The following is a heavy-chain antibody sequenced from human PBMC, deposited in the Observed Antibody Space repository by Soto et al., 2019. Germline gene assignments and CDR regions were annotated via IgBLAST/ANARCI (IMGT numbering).Heavy chain of an antibody. CDR1: GFTFSNYW. D-gene: IGHD1-26*01. CDR3: ARGRGRFYVDF. V-gene: IGHV3-74*01. J-gene: IGHJ4*02. CDR2: LHNDGRIT. Sequence: EVQLVESGGGLVQPGGSLRLSCAASGFTFSNYWMYWVRQAPGKGLVWVSRLHNDGRITTYADSVKGRFTISRDIAKNSLYRQMDGLRAEDTGMYYFARGRGRFYVDFWGQGTLASVSS.